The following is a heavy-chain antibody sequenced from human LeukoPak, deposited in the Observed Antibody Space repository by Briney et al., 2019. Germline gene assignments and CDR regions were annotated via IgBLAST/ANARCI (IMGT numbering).Heavy chain of an antibody. J-gene: IGHJ6*03. CDR3: ARSTRDGYNHYHYYYMDV. CDR1: GFIVSSNY. D-gene: IGHD5-24*01. V-gene: IGHV3-53*01. Sequence: GGSLRLSCAASGFIVSSNYMNWVRQAPGKGLEWVSVIYSGGHTYYTDSVKGRFTISRDISNNTLYLHMNSLGPDDTAVYYCARSTRDGYNHYHYYYMDVWGKGTTVTVSS. CDR2: IYSGGHT.